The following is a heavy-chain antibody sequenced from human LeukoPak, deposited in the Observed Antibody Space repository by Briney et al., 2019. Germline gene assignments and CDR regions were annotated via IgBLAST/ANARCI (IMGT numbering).Heavy chain of an antibody. D-gene: IGHD1-26*01. J-gene: IGHJ6*03. CDR3: ARVAMGPSYYYYMDV. V-gene: IGHV1-18*01. CDR2: ISAYNGNT. Sequence: GASVKVSCKASGYTFTSYGISRVRQAPGQGLEWMGWISAYNGNTNYAQKFQGRVTITTDESTSTAYMELSSLRSEDTAVYYCARVAMGPSYYYYMDVWGKGTTVTVSS. CDR1: GYTFTSYG.